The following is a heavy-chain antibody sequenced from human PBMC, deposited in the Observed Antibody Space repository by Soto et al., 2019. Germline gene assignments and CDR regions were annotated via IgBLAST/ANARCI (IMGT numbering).Heavy chain of an antibody. CDR1: GASISRSGYF. CDR2: IYDSGST. CDR3: ARSSRSYFDY. V-gene: IGHV4-31*03. J-gene: IGHJ4*02. Sequence: QVQLQESGPGLVKPSQTLSLTCTVSGASISRSGYFWSWIRQHPGKGLEWIGYIYDSGSTYDNPSLKSRVSLSVDTTKNQFSLNLTSVTAADTAMYYCARSSRSYFDYWGQGTLVTVSS.